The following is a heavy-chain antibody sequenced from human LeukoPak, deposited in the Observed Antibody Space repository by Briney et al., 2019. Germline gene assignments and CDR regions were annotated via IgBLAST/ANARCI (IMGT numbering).Heavy chain of an antibody. V-gene: IGHV3-23*01. D-gene: IGHD2/OR15-2a*01. CDR2: ISGSGGST. Sequence: GGSLRLSCAASGFTFSSYAMSWVRQAPGKELEWVSAISGSGGSTYYADSVKGRFTISRDNSKNTLYLQMNSLRAEDTAVYYCAKDHYPAIVPNYYYGLDVWGRGTTVTVSS. CDR1: GFTFSSYA. CDR3: AKDHYPAIVPNYYYGLDV. J-gene: IGHJ6*02.